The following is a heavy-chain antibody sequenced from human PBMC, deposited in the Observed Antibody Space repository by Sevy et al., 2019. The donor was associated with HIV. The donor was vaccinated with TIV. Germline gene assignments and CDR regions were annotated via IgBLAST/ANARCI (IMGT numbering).Heavy chain of an antibody. CDR1: GFNFSSYW. J-gene: IGHJ6*03. CDR3: AREVIKGLGYYYYYMDV. D-gene: IGHD3-16*02. Sequence: GGSLRLSCAASGFNFSSYWMSWVRQAPGKGLEWVANIKQDGSEKYYVDSVKGRFTISRDNAKNSLYLQMNSLRAEDTAVYYCAREVIKGLGYYYYYMDVWGKGTTVTVSS. CDR2: IKQDGSEK. V-gene: IGHV3-7*03.